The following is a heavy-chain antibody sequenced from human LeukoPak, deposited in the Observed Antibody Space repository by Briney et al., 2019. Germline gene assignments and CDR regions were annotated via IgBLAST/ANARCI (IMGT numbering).Heavy chain of an antibody. CDR2: IIPIFGTA. CDR3: ARRGGSPYYFDY. J-gene: IGHJ4*02. Sequence: SVKVPCKASGGTFSSYAISWVRQAPGQGLEWMGRIIPIFGTANYAQKFQGRVTITTDESTSTAYIELSSLRSEDTAVYYCARRGGSPYYFDYWGQGTLVTVSS. D-gene: IGHD3-10*01. CDR1: GGTFSSYA. V-gene: IGHV1-69*05.